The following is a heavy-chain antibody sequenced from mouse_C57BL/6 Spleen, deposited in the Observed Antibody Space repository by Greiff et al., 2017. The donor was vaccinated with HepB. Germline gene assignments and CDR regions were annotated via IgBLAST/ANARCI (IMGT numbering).Heavy chain of an antibody. V-gene: IGHV8-5*01. Sequence: QVTLKECGPGILQPSQTLSLTCSFSGFSLSTSNMGIGWIRQPSGKGLEWLAHIWWNDDKYYNPSLKSRLTISKDTSNNQVFLKITSVDTADTATYYCAQTIEGKIYYGPLWYFDVWGTGTTVTVSS. CDR3: AQTIEGKIYYGPLWYFDV. D-gene: IGHD2-1*01. J-gene: IGHJ1*03. CDR2: IWWNDDK. CDR1: GFSLSTSNMG.